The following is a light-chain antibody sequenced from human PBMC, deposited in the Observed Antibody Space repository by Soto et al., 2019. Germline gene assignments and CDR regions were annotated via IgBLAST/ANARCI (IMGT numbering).Light chain of an antibody. CDR1: QRISTW. CDR3: QQSHIAPYT. Sequence: DIQMTQSPSTLSASVGDGVTITCRASQRISTWLAWYQQKPGEVPKLLIFGASYLRSGVPSRFSGSGSGTHFALTITSLQPEDFATYFCQQSHIAPYTFGQGTNL. J-gene: IGKJ2*01. V-gene: IGKV1-39*01. CDR2: GAS.